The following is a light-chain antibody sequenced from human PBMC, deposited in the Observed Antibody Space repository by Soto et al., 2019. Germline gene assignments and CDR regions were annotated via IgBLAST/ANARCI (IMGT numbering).Light chain of an antibody. J-gene: IGKJ2*01. CDR3: QQYNNWPPSYT. CDR2: DAS. CDR1: QSISIN. Sequence: EIVMTQSPATLSVSPGERATLSCRASQSISINLAWYQHKPGQAPRLLIYDASTSATGIPARFSGSGSGTEFTLTISSLQSEDFAVYYCQQYNNWPPSYTFGQGTKLEIK. V-gene: IGKV3-15*01.